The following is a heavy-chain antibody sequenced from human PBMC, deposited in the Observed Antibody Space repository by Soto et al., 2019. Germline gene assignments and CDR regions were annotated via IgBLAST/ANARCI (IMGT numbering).Heavy chain of an antibody. D-gene: IGHD3-3*01. V-gene: IGHV4-4*07. CDR2: IYSSGNT. J-gene: IGHJ5*02. CDR3: ARGQRFSDWFDP. CDR1: GGTISGYY. Sequence: PSETLSLTCSVSGGTISGYYWTWIRQPAGKGLEWIGRIYSSGNTKYNPSLQSRVTMSLDTSNNQFSLRLTSVTAADTAVYYCARGQRFSDWFDPWGQGPLVT.